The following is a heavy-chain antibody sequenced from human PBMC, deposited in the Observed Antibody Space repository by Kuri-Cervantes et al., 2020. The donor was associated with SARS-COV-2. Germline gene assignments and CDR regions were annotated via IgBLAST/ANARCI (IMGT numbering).Heavy chain of an antibody. CDR2: IYYSGST. D-gene: IGHD6-6*01. CDR1: GGSISSSSYY. Sequence: SETLSLTCTVSGGSISSSSYYWGWIRQPPGKGLEWIGSIYYSGSTYYNPSLKSRVTISVDTSKNQFSLKLSSVTAADTAVYYCARHQTYSSSFYYYYYYGMDVCGQGTTVTVSS. CDR3: ARHQTYSSSFYYYYYYGMDV. V-gene: IGHV4-39*01. J-gene: IGHJ6*02.